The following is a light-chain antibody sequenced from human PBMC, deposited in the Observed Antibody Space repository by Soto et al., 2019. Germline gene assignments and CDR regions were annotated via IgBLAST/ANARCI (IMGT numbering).Light chain of an antibody. Sequence: EIVMTQSPATLSVSPGERATLSCRASQSVSGNLAWYQQKPGQAPRLLIYGASTRATGIPARFSGSGSGTEFTHTISSLQSEDFAVYYCQQYNNWPPVFGPVTKVDIK. V-gene: IGKV3-15*01. CDR1: QSVSGN. CDR2: GAS. CDR3: QQYNNWPPV. J-gene: IGKJ3*01.